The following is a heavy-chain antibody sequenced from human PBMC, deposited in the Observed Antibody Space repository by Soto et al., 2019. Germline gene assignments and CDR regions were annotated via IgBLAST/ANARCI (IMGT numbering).Heavy chain of an antibody. J-gene: IGHJ5*02. D-gene: IGHD3-3*01. CDR1: GDTFTSYY. V-gene: IGHV1-46*01. CDR3: ARSSGGNFGIIIEGSNWFDP. Sequence: GASVKVSCKAPGDTFTSYYLNWVRQAPGQGLEWMGVINPHGGSTKYAQKLQGRITMTRDTSRSTVYMELSSLRSDDTAIYYCARSSGGNFGIIIEGSNWFDPWGQGTLVTVS. CDR2: INPHGGST.